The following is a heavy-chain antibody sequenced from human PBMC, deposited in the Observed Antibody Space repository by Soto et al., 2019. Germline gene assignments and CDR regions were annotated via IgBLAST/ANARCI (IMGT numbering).Heavy chain of an antibody. CDR1: GGSISSYY. CDR3: ARLDGLIATFLDY. V-gene: IGHV4-59*01. Sequence: SETLSLTCPVSGGSISSYYWSWIRQPPGKGLEWIGYIYYSGSTNYNPSLKSRVTISVDTSKNQFSLKLSSVTAADTAVYYCARLDGLIATFLDYWGQGTLVTVSS. CDR2: IYYSGST. J-gene: IGHJ4*02. D-gene: IGHD6-13*01.